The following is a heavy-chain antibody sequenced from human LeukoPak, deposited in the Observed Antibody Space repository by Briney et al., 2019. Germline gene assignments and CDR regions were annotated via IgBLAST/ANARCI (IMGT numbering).Heavy chain of an antibody. CDR3: AKDRGYCGGDCYQRFNY. J-gene: IGHJ4*02. V-gene: IGHV3-33*06. Sequence: GGSLRLSCAASGFTFSSYGMHWVRQAPGKGLEWVAVILSDGSKEFYTDSVKGRFTISRDNSKNTLYLQMNSLRAEDTAVYYCAKDRGYCGGDCYQRFNYWGQGTLVTVSS. D-gene: IGHD2-21*02. CDR2: ILSDGSKE. CDR1: GFTFSSYG.